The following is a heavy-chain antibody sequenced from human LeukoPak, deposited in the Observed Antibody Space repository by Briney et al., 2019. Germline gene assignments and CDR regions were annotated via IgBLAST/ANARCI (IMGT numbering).Heavy chain of an antibody. V-gene: IGHV3-7*01. CDR3: AKDSSRWFLDY. J-gene: IGHJ4*02. Sequence: PGGSLRLSCAVSGFTFRSYWMSWVRQAPGKGLEWVANIKQDGSEKYYVDFVKGRFTISRDNSKNTLYLQMNSLRAEDTAVYYCAKDSSRWFLDYWGQGTLVTVSS. CDR2: IKQDGSEK. CDR1: GFTFRSYW. D-gene: IGHD4-23*01.